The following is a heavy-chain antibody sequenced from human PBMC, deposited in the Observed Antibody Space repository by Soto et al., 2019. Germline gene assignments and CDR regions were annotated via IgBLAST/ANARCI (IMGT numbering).Heavy chain of an antibody. CDR1: GGSISSGGYY. J-gene: IGHJ4*02. D-gene: IGHD3-10*01. CDR2: TYYSGST. V-gene: IGHV4-31*03. CDR3: AREGGSGSYYGYYFDY. Sequence: SETLSLTCTVSGGSISSGGYYWSWIRQHPGKGLEWIGYTYYSGSTYYNPSLKSRVTISVDTSKNQFSLKLSSVTAADTAVYYCAREGGSGSYYGYYFDYWGQGTRVTVSS.